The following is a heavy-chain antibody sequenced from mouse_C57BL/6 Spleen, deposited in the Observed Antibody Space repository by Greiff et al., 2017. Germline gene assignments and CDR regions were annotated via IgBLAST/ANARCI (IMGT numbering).Heavy chain of an antibody. CDR2: ISSGGSYT. Sequence: EVNVVESGGDLVKPGGSLKLSCAASGFTFSSYGMSWVRQTPDKRLEWVATISSGGSYTYYPDSVKGRFTISRDNAKNTLYLQMSSLKSEDTAMYYCARTGTEYFDVWGTGTTVTVSS. CDR1: GFTFSSYG. V-gene: IGHV5-6*01. CDR3: ARTGTEYFDV. J-gene: IGHJ1*03. D-gene: IGHD4-1*01.